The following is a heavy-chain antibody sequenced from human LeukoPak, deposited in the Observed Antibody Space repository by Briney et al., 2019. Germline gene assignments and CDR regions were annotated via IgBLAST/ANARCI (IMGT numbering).Heavy chain of an antibody. CDR1: GSFTDEY. J-gene: IGHJ5*02. Sequence: GASVKVSCKASGSFTDEYVHWVRQAPGQGLEWLGWINPDTGGTNFAQKFQGRVTMAGDTSISTAYMELSRLTSDDTAVYYCARSPYDSGSYVSAPWGQGTQVTVSS. V-gene: IGHV1-2*02. D-gene: IGHD3-10*01. CDR3: ARSPYDSGSYVSAP. CDR2: INPDTGGT.